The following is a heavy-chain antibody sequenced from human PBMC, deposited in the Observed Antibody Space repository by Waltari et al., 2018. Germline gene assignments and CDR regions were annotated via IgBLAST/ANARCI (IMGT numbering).Heavy chain of an antibody. CDR3: ARDNRVRGVQSYWYFDL. D-gene: IGHD3-10*01. Sequence: EVQLVESGGGLVKPGGSLRLSCAASGFTFSSYSMSWVRQAPGKGLEWVSSISSSSSYIYYADSVKGRFTISRDNAKNSLYLQMNSLRAEDTAVYYCARDNRVRGVQSYWYFDLWGRGTLVTVSS. CDR1: GFTFSSYS. V-gene: IGHV3-21*01. CDR2: ISSSSSYI. J-gene: IGHJ2*01.